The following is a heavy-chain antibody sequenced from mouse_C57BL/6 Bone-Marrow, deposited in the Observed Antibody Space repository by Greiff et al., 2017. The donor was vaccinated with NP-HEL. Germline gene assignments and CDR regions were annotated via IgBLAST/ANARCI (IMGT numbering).Heavy chain of an antibody. D-gene: IGHD1-1*01. CDR2: IDPENGDT. Sequence: EVQLQQSGAELVRPGASVKLSCTASGFNIKDDYMHWVKQRPEQGLEWIGWIDPENGDTEYASKFQGKATITADTASNTAYLQLSRLTSEDTAVYYGTTEGITTVVFDYWGQGTTLTVSS. J-gene: IGHJ2*01. CDR1: GFNIKDDY. V-gene: IGHV14-4*01. CDR3: TTEGITTVVFDY.